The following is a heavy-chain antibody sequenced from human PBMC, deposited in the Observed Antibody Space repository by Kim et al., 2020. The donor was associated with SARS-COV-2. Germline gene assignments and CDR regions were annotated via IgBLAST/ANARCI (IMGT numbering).Heavy chain of an antibody. V-gene: IGHV3-7*01. Sequence: GGSLRLSCAASGFTFSSYWMSWVRQAPGTGLEWVANIKQDGSEKYYVDSAKGRSPITRDNAKKSLYLQVNSLRAEDTAAYYCATSRSLDYCGQGTLVTV. D-gene: IGHD2-2*01. CDR2: IKQDGSEK. J-gene: IGHJ4*02. CDR3: ATSRSLDY. CDR1: GFTFSSYW.